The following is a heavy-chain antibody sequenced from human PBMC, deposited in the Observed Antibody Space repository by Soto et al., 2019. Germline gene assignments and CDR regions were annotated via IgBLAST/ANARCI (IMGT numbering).Heavy chain of an antibody. Sequence: QVQLQESGPGLVKPSQTLSLTCTVSGGSISSGGYYWSWIRQHPGKGLEWIGYIYYSGSTYYNPYLKSRVTISVDTSKNQFSLKLSSVTAADTAVYYCARGEERITIFGVVNAPLFDYWGQGTLVTVSS. D-gene: IGHD3-3*01. CDR2: IYYSGST. V-gene: IGHV4-31*03. CDR1: GGSISSGGYY. J-gene: IGHJ4*02. CDR3: ARGEERITIFGVVNAPLFDY.